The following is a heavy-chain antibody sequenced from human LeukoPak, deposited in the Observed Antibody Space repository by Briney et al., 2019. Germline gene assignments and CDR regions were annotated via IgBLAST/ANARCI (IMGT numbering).Heavy chain of an antibody. J-gene: IGHJ4*02. CDR1: GASITNYF. Sequence: SETLSLTCTVSGASITNYFWGWIRQPPGKGLQWIGYVYSGAYYYNPSLVSRLTVSVDTAKNQFSLGLRSVTAADTAVYYCARLRPRTNYDFSSGYYAFDYWDQGTLVTVSS. CDR3: ARLRPRTNYDFSSGYYAFDY. D-gene: IGHD3-3*01. V-gene: IGHV4-4*09. CDR2: VYSGAY.